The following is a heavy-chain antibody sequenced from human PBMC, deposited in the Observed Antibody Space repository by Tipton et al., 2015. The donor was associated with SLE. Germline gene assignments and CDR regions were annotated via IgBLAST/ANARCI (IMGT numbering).Heavy chain of an antibody. CDR3: ARGYQLPLGPYYYYDIDV. V-gene: IGHV4-59*01. Sequence: TLSLTCTVSGGSISSYYWSWIRQPPGKGLEWIGYIYYSGSTNYNPSLKSRVTISVDTSKNQFSLKLSSVTAADTAVYYCARGYQLPLGPYYYYDIDVWGKGTTVTVS. D-gene: IGHD2-2*01. CDR1: GGSISSYY. CDR2: IYYSGST. J-gene: IGHJ6*03.